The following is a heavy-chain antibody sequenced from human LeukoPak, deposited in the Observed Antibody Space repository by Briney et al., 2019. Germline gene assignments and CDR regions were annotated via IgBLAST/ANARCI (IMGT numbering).Heavy chain of an antibody. CDR3: ARVAQGSSWYIYYNYYMDV. V-gene: IGHV1-2*02. Sequence: ASVKASCKASGYTFTGYYMHWVRQAPGQGLEWMRWINPNSGGTNYAQKFQGRVTMTRDTSISTAYMELSRLRSDDTAVYYCARVAQGSSWYIYYNYYMDVWGKGTTVTVSS. D-gene: IGHD6-13*01. CDR1: GYTFTGYY. CDR2: INPNSGGT. J-gene: IGHJ6*03.